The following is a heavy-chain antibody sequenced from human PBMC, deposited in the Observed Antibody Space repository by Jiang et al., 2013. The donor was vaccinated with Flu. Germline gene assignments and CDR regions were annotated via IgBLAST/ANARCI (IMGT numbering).Heavy chain of an antibody. D-gene: IGHD4-17*01. V-gene: IGHV3-23*01. CDR1: GFTFSSYA. CDR2: ISGSGGST. J-gene: IGHJ4*02. CDR3: AKDRNYGDDEDY. Sequence: ASGFTFSSYAMSWVRQAPGKGLEWVSAISGSGGSTYYADSVKGRFTISRDNSKNTLYLQMNSLRAEDTAVYYCAKDRNYGDDEDYWGQGTLVTVSS.